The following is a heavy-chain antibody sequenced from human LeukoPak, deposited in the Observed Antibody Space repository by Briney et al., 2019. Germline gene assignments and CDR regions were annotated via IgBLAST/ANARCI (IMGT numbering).Heavy chain of an antibody. CDR1: GGSINNYY. D-gene: IGHD2-2*02. CDR3: ARLGGNGYCSSTSCYTNWFDP. J-gene: IGHJ5*02. CDR2: IYTSGST. V-gene: IGHV4-4*07. Sequence: SETLSLTCTVSGGSINNYYWRWIRQPAGKGLEWIGRIYTSGSTTYNPSLKSRVTMSVDTSKNQFSLKLSSVTAADTAVYYCARLGGNGYCSSTSCYTNWFDPWGQGTLVTVSS.